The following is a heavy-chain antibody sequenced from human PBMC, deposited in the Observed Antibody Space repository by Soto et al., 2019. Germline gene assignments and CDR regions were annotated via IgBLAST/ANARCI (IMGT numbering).Heavy chain of an antibody. CDR3: ARVGIVVVPAAMGGYYYGMDV. D-gene: IGHD2-2*01. CDR1: GGTFSSYA. V-gene: IGHV1-69*01. Sequence: QVQLVQSGAEVKKPGSSVKVSCKASGGTFSSYAISWVRQAPGQGLEWMGGIIPIFGTANYAQKFQGRVTINADESTSTAYMELSSLRSEDTAVYYCARVGIVVVPAAMGGYYYGMDVWGQGTTVTVSS. CDR2: IIPIFGTA. J-gene: IGHJ6*02.